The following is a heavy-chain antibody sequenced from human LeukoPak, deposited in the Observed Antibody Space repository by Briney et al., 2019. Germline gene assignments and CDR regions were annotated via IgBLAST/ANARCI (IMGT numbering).Heavy chain of an antibody. V-gene: IGHV1-18*01. CDR3: ARDRSHGDAFDI. CDR1: GYTFSSSG. J-gene: IGHJ3*02. CDR2: ISAYNGNT. Sequence: GASVKVSSKASGYTFSSSGISWVRQAPGQGLEWVGWISAYNGNTDYAQKFQGRVTMTTDRPTSTGYMELRSLRSDDTAVYYCARDRSHGDAFDIWGQGTMVIVSS.